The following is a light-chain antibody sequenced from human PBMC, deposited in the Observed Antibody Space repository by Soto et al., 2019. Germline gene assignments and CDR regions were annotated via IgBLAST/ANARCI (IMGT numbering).Light chain of an antibody. CDR1: QSVSSN. Sequence: EIVMTQSTATLSVSPGERATLSCRASQSVSSNLAWYQQKPGQAPRLFIHGASTRATGIPARFSGSGSGTEFTLTISSLQSEDFAVYFCQQYNNWPRTFGQGTKVEIK. CDR3: QQYNNWPRT. V-gene: IGKV3-15*01. CDR2: GAS. J-gene: IGKJ1*01.